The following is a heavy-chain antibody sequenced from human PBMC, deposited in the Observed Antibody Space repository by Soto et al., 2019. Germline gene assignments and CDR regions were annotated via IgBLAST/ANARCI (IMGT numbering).Heavy chain of an antibody. J-gene: IGHJ4*02. CDR2: ISAYDGDT. CDR3: ATWMGATGHDY. Sequence: ASVKVSCKASGYTFTSYGISWVRQAPGQGLEWMGWISAYDGDTNYAQKLQGRVTMTEDTSTSTAYMGLSSLRSEDTAVYYCATWMGATGHDYWGQGTLVTVSS. V-gene: IGHV1-18*01. CDR1: GYTFTSYG. D-gene: IGHD1-26*01.